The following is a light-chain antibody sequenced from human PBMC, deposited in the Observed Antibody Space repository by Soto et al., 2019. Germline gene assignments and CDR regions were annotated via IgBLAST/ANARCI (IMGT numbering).Light chain of an antibody. Sequence: EIVMTQSPATLSVSPGERATLSCRASQSIRSNLAWYQQKLGQAPRLLMYGASTRATGIPARFSGSGSGTEFTLTISSLQSEDFAVYYCQQYNSWQITFGQGTRLEIK. CDR3: QQYNSWQIT. J-gene: IGKJ5*01. CDR1: QSIRSN. CDR2: GAS. V-gene: IGKV3-15*01.